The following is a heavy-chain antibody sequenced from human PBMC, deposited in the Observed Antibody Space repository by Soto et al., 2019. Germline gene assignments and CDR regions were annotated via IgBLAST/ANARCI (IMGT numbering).Heavy chain of an antibody. Sequence: EVQLVESGGGLVQPGGSLRLSCTASGFTFSDSSMNWVRPAPGKGLEWISFISSISSTIYYADSVKGRFTISRDNSKDSLYLQMNSLRDEDTALYYCARDSRPFDLWGRGTLVTFS. CDR2: ISSISSTI. J-gene: IGHJ2*01. CDR1: GFTFSDSS. V-gene: IGHV3-48*02. CDR3: ARDSRPFDL.